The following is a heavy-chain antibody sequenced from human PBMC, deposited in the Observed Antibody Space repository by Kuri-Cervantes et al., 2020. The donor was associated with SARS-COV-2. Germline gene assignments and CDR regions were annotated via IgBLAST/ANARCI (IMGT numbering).Heavy chain of an antibody. CDR3: ARVPIGTMVRGFWFDP. CDR1: GFTFSSYS. D-gene: IGHD3-10*01. V-gene: IGHV3-53*01. CDR2: IYSGGST. Sequence: GGSLRLSCAASGFTFSSYSMNWVRQAPGKGLEWVSVIYSGGSTYYADSVKGRFTISRDNSKNTLYLQMNSLRAEDTAVYYCARVPIGTMVRGFWFDPWGQGTLVTVSS. J-gene: IGHJ5*02.